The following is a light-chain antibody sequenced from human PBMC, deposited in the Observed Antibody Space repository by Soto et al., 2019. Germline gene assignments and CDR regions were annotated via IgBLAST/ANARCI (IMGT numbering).Light chain of an antibody. CDR2: AAS. CDR1: QSISSY. Sequence: DIQMPQSPSSLSASVGDRVTITCRASQSISSYLNWYQQKPGKAPKLLIYAASSLQSGVPSRFSGSGSGTDFTLIISSLQPEDFAAYDCQQSYRTLSTFGQGTMLEIK. V-gene: IGKV1-39*01. CDR3: QQSYRTLST. J-gene: IGKJ2*01.